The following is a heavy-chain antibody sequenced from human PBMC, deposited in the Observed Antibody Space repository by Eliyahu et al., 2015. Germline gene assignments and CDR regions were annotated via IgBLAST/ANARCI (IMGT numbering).Heavy chain of an antibody. CDR2: VSPMFDTV. CDR1: GDTHYIXT. CDR3: ARGPRDLTGPFEF. Sequence: QVQLVQSGTEVQKPGSSVRVXXKASGDTHYIXTITWVRQAPGQGLEWMGRVSPMFDTVIYAQKFQGRVTISADKSTNTAYMELNSLTFDDTAVYYCARGPRDLTGPFEFWGQGTLVTVSS. J-gene: IGHJ4*01. D-gene: IGHD1-14*01. V-gene: IGHV1-69*08.